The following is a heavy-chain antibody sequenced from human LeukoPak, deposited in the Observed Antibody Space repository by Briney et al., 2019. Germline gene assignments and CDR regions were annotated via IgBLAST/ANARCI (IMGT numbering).Heavy chain of an antibody. D-gene: IGHD6-13*01. Sequence: GGSLRLSCAASGFTFGSYAMSWVRQAPGKGLEWVSAISGSGGSTYHADSVKGRFTISRDNSKNTLYLQMNSLRAEDTAVYYCAKAAKKREQLVHYYYYYMDVWGKGTTVTVSS. CDR3: AKAAKKREQLVHYYYYYMDV. CDR2: ISGSGGST. V-gene: IGHV3-23*01. CDR1: GFTFGSYA. J-gene: IGHJ6*03.